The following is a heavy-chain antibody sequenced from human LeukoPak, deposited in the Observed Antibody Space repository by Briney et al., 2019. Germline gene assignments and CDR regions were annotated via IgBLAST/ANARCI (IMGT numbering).Heavy chain of an antibody. V-gene: IGHV4-34*01. CDR3: ARQVVDFWSGGAHYYYYYMDV. Sequence: SETLSLTCAVYGGSFSGYYWSWIRQPPGKGLEWIGEINHSGSTNYNPSLKSRVTISVDTSKNQFSLKLSSVTAADTAVYYCARQVVDFWSGGAHYYYYYMDVWGKGTTVTVSS. CDR2: INHSGST. J-gene: IGHJ6*03. D-gene: IGHD3-3*01. CDR1: GGSFSGYY.